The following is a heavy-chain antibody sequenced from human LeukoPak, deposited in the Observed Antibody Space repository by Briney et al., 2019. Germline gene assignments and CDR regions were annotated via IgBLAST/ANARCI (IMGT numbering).Heavy chain of an antibody. D-gene: IGHD1-1*01. Sequence: PGGSLRLSCEASGFTFSSYGMSRVRQAPGKGLEWVSAISHSGTTYYADSVKGRFTISRDNSKNTLYLQMSSLRADDTAIYYCAKEGYHPGTTFGYWGQGTLVTVSS. J-gene: IGHJ4*02. CDR2: ISHSGTT. V-gene: IGHV3-23*01. CDR1: GFTFSSYG. CDR3: AKEGYHPGTTFGY.